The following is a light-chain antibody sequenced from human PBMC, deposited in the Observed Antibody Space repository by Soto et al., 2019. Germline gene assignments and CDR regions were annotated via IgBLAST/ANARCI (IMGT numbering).Light chain of an antibody. V-gene: IGLV2-14*01. CDR3: SSDTIRGV. Sequence: QSALTQPASVSGSPGQSITISCTGTRGDVGGHNYISWYQHHPGKVPKVIIYEVGYRPSGVSNRFSGSKSGNTASLTISGLQAEDEADYYCSSDTIRGVFGTGTKLTVL. CDR2: EVG. CDR1: RGDVGGHNY. J-gene: IGLJ3*02.